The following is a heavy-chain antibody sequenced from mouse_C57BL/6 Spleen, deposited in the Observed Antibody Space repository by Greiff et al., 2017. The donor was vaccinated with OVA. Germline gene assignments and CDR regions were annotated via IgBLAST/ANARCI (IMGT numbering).Heavy chain of an antibody. D-gene: IGHD4-1*01. CDR2: IDPSDSET. V-gene: IGHV1-52*01. J-gene: IGHJ2*01. Sequence: QVHVKQSGAELVRPGSSVKLSCKASGYTFTSYWMHWVKQRPIQGLEWIGNIDPSDSETHYNQKFKDKATLTVDKSSSTAYMQLSSLTSEDSAVYYCATQSGTGDYWGQGTTLTVSS. CDR1: GYTFTSYW. CDR3: ATQSGTGDY.